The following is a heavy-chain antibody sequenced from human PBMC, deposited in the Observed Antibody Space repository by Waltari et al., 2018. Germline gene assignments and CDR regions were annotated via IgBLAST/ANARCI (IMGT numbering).Heavy chain of an antibody. J-gene: IGHJ4*02. CDR2: IIPIFGTA. D-gene: IGHD5-18*01. V-gene: IGHV1-69*12. CDR1: GGSFSSYA. Sequence: QVQLVQSGAEVKKPGSSVKVSCKASGGSFSSYAISWVRQGPGQGLEWMGGIIPIFGTANYAQKFQGRVTITADESTSTAYMELSSLRSEDTAVYYCARSGARRGYSYGYFDYWGQGTLVTVSS. CDR3: ARSGARRGYSYGYFDY.